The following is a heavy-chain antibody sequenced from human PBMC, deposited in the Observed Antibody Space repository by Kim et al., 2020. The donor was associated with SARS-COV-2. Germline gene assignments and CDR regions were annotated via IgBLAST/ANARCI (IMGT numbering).Heavy chain of an antibody. CDR2: MIPIFGTS. V-gene: IGHV1-69*06. D-gene: IGHD3-3*01. Sequence: SVKVSCKASGGTFNSHAISWVRQAPGQGLEWMGGMIPIFGTSRYAQKFQGRVTITADKFTSTAYMDVTSLTSEDTAVYYCATTAFGGSNPRYYFDFWGQGTLVTVSS. CDR1: GGTFNSHA. J-gene: IGHJ4*02. CDR3: ATTAFGGSNPRYYFDF.